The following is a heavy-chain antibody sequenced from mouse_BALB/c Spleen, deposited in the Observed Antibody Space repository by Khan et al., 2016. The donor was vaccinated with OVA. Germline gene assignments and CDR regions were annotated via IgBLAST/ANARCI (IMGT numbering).Heavy chain of an antibody. V-gene: IGHV3-2*02. CDR2: ISYSGNT. J-gene: IGHJ2*01. Sequence: EVQLVESGPGLVKPSQSLSLTCTVTGYSITSDYAWNWIRQFPGNKLEWMGFISYSGNTNYNPSLKSRISITRNTSKNQFFLQLNSVTTEDTARYDCARVYGGDFYYWGQGTTLTVSS. D-gene: IGHD1-1*01. CDR1: GYSITSDYA. CDR3: ARVYGGDFYY.